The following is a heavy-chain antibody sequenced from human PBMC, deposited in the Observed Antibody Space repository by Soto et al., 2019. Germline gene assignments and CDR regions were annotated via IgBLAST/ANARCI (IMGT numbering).Heavy chain of an antibody. CDR3: AKVKRYYSGSYNYYYGVDV. D-gene: IGHD1-26*01. J-gene: IGHJ6*02. CDR2: ISGSGGST. V-gene: IGHV3-23*01. Sequence: EVQLLESGGCLVQPGGSLRLSCAASGFTFSSYAMSWVLQAPGKGLEWVSDISGSGGSTYYADSVKGRFTISRDKSKNTLYLQINGLRAEDTAVYYCAKVKRYYSGSYNYYYGVDVWGQGTTVTVSS. CDR1: GFTFSSYA.